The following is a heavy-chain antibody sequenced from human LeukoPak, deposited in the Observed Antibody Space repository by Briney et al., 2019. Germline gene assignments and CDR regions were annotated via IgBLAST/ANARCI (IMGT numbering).Heavy chain of an antibody. CDR3: ARNSVAGTLDY. CDR1: GFTFSSYD. D-gene: IGHD6-19*01. Sequence: GGSLRLSCAASGFTFSSYDMHWVRQATGEGLEWVSAIGTAGDTYYPGSVKGRFTISRENAKNSLYLQMNSLRAGDTAVYYCARNSVAGTLDYWGQGTLVTVSS. CDR2: IGTAGDT. J-gene: IGHJ4*02. V-gene: IGHV3-13*01.